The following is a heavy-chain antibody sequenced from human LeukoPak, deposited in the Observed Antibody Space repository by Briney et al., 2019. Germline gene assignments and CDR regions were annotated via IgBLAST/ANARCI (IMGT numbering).Heavy chain of an antibody. Sequence: AATLSLTCAVYGGSFSGYYWSWIRQPPGKGLEWIGEVKDSGMTNYNPSLKSRVTISVDTSKNQFSLKLSSVTAADTAVYYCARGGPGIAAAGYWGQGTLVS. J-gene: IGHJ4*02. CDR3: ARGGPGIAAAGY. CDR2: VKDSGMT. CDR1: GGSFSGYY. D-gene: IGHD6-13*01. V-gene: IGHV4-34*01.